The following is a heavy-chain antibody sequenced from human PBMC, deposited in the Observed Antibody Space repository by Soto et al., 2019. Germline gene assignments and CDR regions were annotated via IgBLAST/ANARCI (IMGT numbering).Heavy chain of an antibody. D-gene: IGHD2-2*01. J-gene: IGHJ5*02. Sequence: GGSLRLSCAASGFTFSSYAMSWVRQAPGKGLEWVSAISGSGGSTYYADSVKGRFTISRDNSKNTLYLQVNSLRAEDTAVYYCAKDEGVVVPAANWFDPWGQGTLVTVSS. V-gene: IGHV3-23*01. CDR3: AKDEGVVVPAANWFDP. CDR1: GFTFSSYA. CDR2: ISGSGGST.